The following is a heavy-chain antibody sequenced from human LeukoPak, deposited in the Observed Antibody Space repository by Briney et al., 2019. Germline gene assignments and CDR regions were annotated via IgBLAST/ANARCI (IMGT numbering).Heavy chain of an antibody. V-gene: IGHV3-23*01. CDR2: ISGSGGST. CDR1: GFTFSSYA. Sequence: GSLRLSCAASGFTFSSYAMSWVRQAPGKGLEWVSAISGSGGSTYYADSVKGRFTISRDNSKNTLYLQMNSLRAEDTAVYYCAKVSVAMVTLDAFDIWAKGQWSPSLQ. D-gene: IGHD5-18*01. J-gene: IGHJ3*02. CDR3: AKVSVAMVTLDAFDI.